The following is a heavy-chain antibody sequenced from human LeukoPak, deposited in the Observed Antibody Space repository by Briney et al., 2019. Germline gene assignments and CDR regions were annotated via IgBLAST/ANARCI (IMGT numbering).Heavy chain of an antibody. CDR1: GFTFSSYA. Sequence: GGSLRLSCAASGFTFSSYAMHWVRQTPGKGLEWVTLISSDGSNKYYEDSVKGRFTISRDNSKNTLFLQMNSLRAEDTAMFYCARGPSSGYYYAFDYWGQGTLVTVSS. V-gene: IGHV3-30-3*01. D-gene: IGHD3-22*01. J-gene: IGHJ4*02. CDR3: ARGPSSGYYYAFDY. CDR2: ISSDGSNK.